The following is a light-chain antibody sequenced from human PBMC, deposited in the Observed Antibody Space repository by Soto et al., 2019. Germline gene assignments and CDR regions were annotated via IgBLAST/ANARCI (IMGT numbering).Light chain of an antibody. CDR2: GAS. CDR3: QQYNSYSWT. V-gene: IGKV1-5*01. CDR1: QNISPW. Sequence: DIQMTQSPSTLSASVGYRFTIACRASQNISPWLAWYQQKPGKAPKLLIYGASSLEGGVPSRFSGSGSGAEFTLTISSLQPDDFATYYCQQYNSYSWTFGQGTKVDIK. J-gene: IGKJ1*01.